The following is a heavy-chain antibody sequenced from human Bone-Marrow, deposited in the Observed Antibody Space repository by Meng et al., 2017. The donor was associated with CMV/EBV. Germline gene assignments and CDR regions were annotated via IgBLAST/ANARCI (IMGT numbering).Heavy chain of an antibody. CDR3: ARVSGSLVDELPWYFDY. V-gene: IGHV4-39*07. J-gene: IGHJ4*02. Sequence: QRKQPGPGLLKPSEPLSTPCPVSGGSISRSVYYWGWIRQPPGKGLEWIGSIYYSGSTYYNPSLKSRVTISVDTSKNQFSLKLSSVTAADTAVYYCARVSGSLVDELPWYFDYWGQGTLVTVSS. CDR2: IYYSGST. CDR1: GGSISRSVYY. D-gene: IGHD3-10*01.